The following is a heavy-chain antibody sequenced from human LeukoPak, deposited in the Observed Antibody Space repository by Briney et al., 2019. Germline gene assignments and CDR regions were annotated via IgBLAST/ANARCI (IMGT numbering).Heavy chain of an antibody. CDR2: INYSGRT. J-gene: IGHJ4*02. CDR1: GGSNSAYY. D-gene: IGHD6-13*01. Sequence: PSETLSLTCSVSGGSNSAYYWSWIRQPPGKGLEWIGYINYSGRTAYNPSLKGRVTISVDTSKNQFSLKLSSVTAADTAVFYCARTISGWYYFDYWGQGTLVTVSS. V-gene: IGHV4-59*08. CDR3: ARTISGWYYFDY.